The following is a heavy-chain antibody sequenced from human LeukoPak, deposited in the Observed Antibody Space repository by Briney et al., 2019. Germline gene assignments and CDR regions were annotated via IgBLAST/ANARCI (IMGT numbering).Heavy chain of an antibody. CDR2: IRYDGRNK. Sequence: PGGSLRLSCAASGFTLISYGMHWVRQAPGKGLEWVAFIRYDGRNKYYADSVKGRFTISRDNAKNSLYLQMNSLRAEDTAIYYCARPDCSSTSCYTPGYWGQGTLVTVSS. V-gene: IGHV3-30*02. J-gene: IGHJ4*02. CDR3: ARPDCSSTSCYTPGY. D-gene: IGHD2-2*02. CDR1: GFTLISYG.